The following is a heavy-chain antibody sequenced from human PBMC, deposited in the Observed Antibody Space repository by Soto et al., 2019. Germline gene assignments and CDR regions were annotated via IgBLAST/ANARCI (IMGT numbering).Heavy chain of an antibody. CDR3: ARSTGYSDWFDP. CDR1: GFTFSSYS. D-gene: IGHD6-13*01. V-gene: IGHV3-21*01. J-gene: IGHJ5*02. CDR2: ISSSSSYI. Sequence: EVQLVESGGGLVKPGGSLRLSCAASGFTFSSYSMNWVRLAPGKGLEWVSSISSSSSYIYYADSVKGRFTISRDNAKNSLYLQMNSLRAEDTAVYYCARSTGYSDWFDPWGQGTLVTVSS.